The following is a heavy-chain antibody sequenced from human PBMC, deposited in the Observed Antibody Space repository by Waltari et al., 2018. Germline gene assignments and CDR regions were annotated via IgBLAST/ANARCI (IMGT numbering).Heavy chain of an antibody. CDR1: GDSISSSSYY. CDR3: VRHARTTSGGKHFDH. Sequence: QLQLQESGPGLVKASETLSLTCTVSGDSISSSSYYWGWVRQPPGKGLEWIGNMYYSGSTYYNPSRKSRVTISGDTSKSQFSLKLSSVTAADTSMYYCVRHARTTSGGKHFDHWGQGTLVTVSS. V-gene: IGHV4-39*01. CDR2: MYYSGST. J-gene: IGHJ4*02. D-gene: IGHD2-15*01.